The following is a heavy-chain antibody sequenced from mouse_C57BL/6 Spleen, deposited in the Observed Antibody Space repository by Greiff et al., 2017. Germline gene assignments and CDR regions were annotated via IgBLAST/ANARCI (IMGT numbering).Heavy chain of an antibody. J-gene: IGHJ3*01. CDR1: GFTFSDYY. V-gene: IGHV5-16*01. CDR2: INYDGSST. D-gene: IGHD2-3*01. Sequence: EVKVVESEGGLVQPGSSMKLSCTASGFTFSDYYMAWVRQVPEKGLEWVANINYDGSSTYYLDSLKSRFIISRDNAKNILYLQMSSLKSEDTATYYCARVGYYRAWFAYWGQGTLVTVSA. CDR3: ARVGYYRAWFAY.